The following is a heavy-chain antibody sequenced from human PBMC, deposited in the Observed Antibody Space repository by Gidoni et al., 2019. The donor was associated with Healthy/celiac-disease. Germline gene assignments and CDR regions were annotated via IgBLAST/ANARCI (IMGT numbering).Heavy chain of an antibody. Sequence: EVQLVESGGGLVQTGGSLRLSCAASGFPFSSYEMNWVRQAPGKGLEWVSYISSSGSTIYYADSVKGRFTISRDNAKNSLYLQMNSLRAEDTAVYYCASLIVPNRRAGWHDYWGQGTLVTVSS. CDR2: ISSSGSTI. V-gene: IGHV3-48*03. CDR1: GFPFSSYE. D-gene: IGHD2-8*01. J-gene: IGHJ4*02. CDR3: ASLIVPNRRAGWHDY.